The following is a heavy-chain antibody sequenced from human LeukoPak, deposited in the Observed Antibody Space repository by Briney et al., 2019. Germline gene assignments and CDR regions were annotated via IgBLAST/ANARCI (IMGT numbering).Heavy chain of an antibody. CDR1: GMIFRRHW. Sequence: VQLGGSLRLPCEASGMIFRRHWMSWIRKAPGKGLEWVAKISKDGGGTGYVDSVKGRFTISRDNAKNSLYLQMNSLRAEDTAVYYCARSYCSGNDCYSDYYFDLWGRGTRVIVSS. D-gene: IGHD2-15*01. CDR2: ISKDGGGT. CDR3: ARSYCSGNDCYSDYYFDL. V-gene: IGHV3-7*03. J-gene: IGHJ2*01.